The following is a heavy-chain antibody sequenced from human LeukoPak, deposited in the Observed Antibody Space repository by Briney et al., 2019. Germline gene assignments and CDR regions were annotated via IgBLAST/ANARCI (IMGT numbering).Heavy chain of an antibody. J-gene: IGHJ4*02. D-gene: IGHD2-21*02. CDR3: ARGLKLVVVTAISEDFDY. V-gene: IGHV1-46*01. CDR2: INPSAGNT. Sequence: ASLKASCKASGYTFTSYYTHWLRQAPGQGLEWMGIINPSAGNTNYGQKFQRRVTMTRDTSTSTVYMELGSLRSEDTAVYYCARGLKLVVVTAISEDFDYWGRGTLVTVSS. CDR1: GYTFTSYY.